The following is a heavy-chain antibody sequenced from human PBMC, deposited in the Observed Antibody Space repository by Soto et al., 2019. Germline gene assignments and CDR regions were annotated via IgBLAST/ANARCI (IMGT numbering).Heavy chain of an antibody. J-gene: IGHJ5*02. V-gene: IGHV1-46*01. CDR1: GYTFTSYY. CDR3: AREGSSSWYGDNWFDP. Sequence: QVQLVQSGAEVKKPGASVKVSCKASGYTFTSYYMHWVRQAPGQGLEWMGIINPSGGSTSYAQKFRGRVTMTRDTSTSTVYMELSSLRSEDTAVYYCAREGSSSWYGDNWFDPWGQGTLVTVSS. D-gene: IGHD6-13*01. CDR2: INPSGGST.